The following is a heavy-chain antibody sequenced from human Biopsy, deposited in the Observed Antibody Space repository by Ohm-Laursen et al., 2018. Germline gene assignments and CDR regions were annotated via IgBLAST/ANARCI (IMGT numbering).Heavy chain of an antibody. CDR1: GGSISSDY. D-gene: IGHD2/OR15-2a*01. V-gene: IGHV4-59*01. J-gene: IGHJ6*02. CDR2: IYYSGST. Sequence: PSQTLSLTCTVSGGSISSDYWGWIRQTPGKGLEWIGYIYYSGSTNYNPSLKSRVTISVDTSKNQFSLRLNSVTAADTAVYYCARATNSTGWPYYYFYGMDVWGQGTTVTASS. CDR3: ARATNSTGWPYYYFYGMDV.